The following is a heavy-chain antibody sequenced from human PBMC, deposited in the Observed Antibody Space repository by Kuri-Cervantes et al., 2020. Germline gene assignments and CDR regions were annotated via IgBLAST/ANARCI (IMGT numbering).Heavy chain of an antibody. CDR2: IDWDDDK. J-gene: IGHJ6*02. Sequence: SGPTLVKPPQTLTLTCTFSGFSLSTSGMCVSWIRQPPGKALEWLARIDWDDDKYYSTSLKTRLTISKDTSKNQVVLTMTNMDPVDTATYYCARIYCSGGSCYGMDVWGQGTTVTVSS. CDR3: ARIYCSGGSCYGMDV. D-gene: IGHD2-15*01. V-gene: IGHV2-70*11. CDR1: GFSLSTSGMC.